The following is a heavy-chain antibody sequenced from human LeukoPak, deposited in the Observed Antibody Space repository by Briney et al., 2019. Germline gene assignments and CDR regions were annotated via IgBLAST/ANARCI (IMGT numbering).Heavy chain of an antibody. J-gene: IGHJ4*02. D-gene: IGHD4-11*01. CDR3: ARMTTVTTLVLYYFDY. Sequence: ASVKVSCKASGYTFTGYYLHWVRQAPGQGLEWMGCVNPNSGDTNYAQKFQGRVTMTRDTSISTAYMELSRLRSDDTAVYYCARMTTVTTLVLYYFDYWGQGTLVTVSS. CDR2: VNPNSGDT. CDR1: GYTFTGYY. V-gene: IGHV1-2*02.